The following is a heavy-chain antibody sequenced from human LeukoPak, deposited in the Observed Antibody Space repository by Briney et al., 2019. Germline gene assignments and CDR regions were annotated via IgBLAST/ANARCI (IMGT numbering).Heavy chain of an antibody. CDR3: AKALDYYGSSGYYDY. CDR1: GFTFSSYV. V-gene: IGHV3-23*01. J-gene: IGHJ4*02. Sequence: GGSLRLSCAASGFTFSSYVMSWVRQAPGKGLEWVSGISGSGGSTYYADSVKGRFTISRENSKNTLHLQMNSLRAEDTAVYYCAKALDYYGSSGYYDYWGQGTLVTVSS. D-gene: IGHD3-22*01. CDR2: ISGSGGST.